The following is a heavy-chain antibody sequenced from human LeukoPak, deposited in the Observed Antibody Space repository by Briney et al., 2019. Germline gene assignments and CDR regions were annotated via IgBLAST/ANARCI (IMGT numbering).Heavy chain of an antibody. CDR3: AAPYSSTWFDY. J-gene: IGHJ4*02. Sequence: SVKVSCKASGFTFTSRSAVQWVRQARGQRLEWIGWIVVGSDNTNYAQKFQERVTITRDMSTSTSYMELSSLRSEDTAVFYCAAPYSSTWFDYWGQGTLVTVSS. D-gene: IGHD6-13*01. CDR1: GFTFTSRSA. V-gene: IGHV1-58*01. CDR2: IVVGSDNT.